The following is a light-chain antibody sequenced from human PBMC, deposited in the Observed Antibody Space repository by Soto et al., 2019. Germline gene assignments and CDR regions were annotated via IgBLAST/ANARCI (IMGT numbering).Light chain of an antibody. Sequence: QSVLTQPASVSGSPGQSITISCTGTSSDVGGYNYVSWYQQHPGKSPKLMIYEVSNRPSGVPDRFSGSKSGNTASLTVSGLQAEDEADYYCNSYAGSNNWVFGGGTKVTVL. J-gene: IGLJ3*02. CDR1: SSDVGGYNY. V-gene: IGLV2-8*01. CDR3: NSYAGSNNWV. CDR2: EVS.